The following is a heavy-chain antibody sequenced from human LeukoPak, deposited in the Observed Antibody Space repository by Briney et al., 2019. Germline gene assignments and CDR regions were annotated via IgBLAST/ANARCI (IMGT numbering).Heavy chain of an antibody. D-gene: IGHD5-24*01. CDR1: GGSFSGSY. Sequence: SETLSLTCAVYGGSFSGSYWSWIRQPPGKGLEWIGYIYYTGSTSYNPSLKSRVTISVDTSKNQFSLKLSSVTPADTAVYYCARTFNGYNRIDYWGQGTLVTVSS. CDR3: ARTFNGYNRIDY. J-gene: IGHJ4*02. CDR2: IYYTGST. V-gene: IGHV4-59*01.